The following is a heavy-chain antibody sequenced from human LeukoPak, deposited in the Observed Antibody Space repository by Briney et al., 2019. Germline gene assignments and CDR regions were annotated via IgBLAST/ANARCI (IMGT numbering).Heavy chain of an antibody. J-gene: IGHJ4*02. D-gene: IGHD5-24*01. Sequence: PGGSLRLSCAASGLTVSSTYMSWVRQAPGKGLEWVSVFYSGGATYYADSVRGRFTISRDNSKNSLYLQMDSLRAEDTAVYYCAACGDGYNYFDYWGQRILVTFSS. V-gene: IGHV3-66*01. CDR3: AACGDGYNYFDY. CDR1: GLTVSSTY. CDR2: FYSGGAT.